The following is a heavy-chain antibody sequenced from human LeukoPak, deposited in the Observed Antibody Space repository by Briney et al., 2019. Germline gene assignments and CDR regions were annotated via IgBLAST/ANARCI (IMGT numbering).Heavy chain of an antibody. CDR1: GFTFSSYA. D-gene: IGHD2-2*01. Sequence: GGSLRLSCAASGFTFSSYAMSWVRQAPGKGLEWASAIGGSGGSTYYADSVKGRFTISRDNSKNTLYLQMNSLRAEDTAVYYCAKDARSIVVVPAAIGTNWFDPWGQGTLVTVSS. CDR3: AKDARSIVVVPAAIGTNWFDP. J-gene: IGHJ5*02. CDR2: IGGSGGST. V-gene: IGHV3-23*01.